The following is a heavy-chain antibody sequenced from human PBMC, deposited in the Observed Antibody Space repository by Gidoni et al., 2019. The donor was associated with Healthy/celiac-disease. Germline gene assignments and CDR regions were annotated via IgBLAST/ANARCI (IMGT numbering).Heavy chain of an antibody. Sequence: GLEWMGIIYPGDSDTRYSPSFQGQVIMSADKSINTAYLQWSSLKASDTAMYYCARQGGWELNGGYYFDYWGQGALVTVSS. D-gene: IGHD1-26*01. V-gene: IGHV5-51*01. J-gene: IGHJ4*02. CDR2: IYPGDSDT. CDR3: ARQGGWELNGGYYFDY.